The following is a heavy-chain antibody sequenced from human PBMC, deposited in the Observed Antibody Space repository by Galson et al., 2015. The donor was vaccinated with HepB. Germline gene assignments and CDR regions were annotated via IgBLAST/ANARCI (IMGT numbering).Heavy chain of an antibody. CDR3: VRGTGPSSSFIRGGFDP. CDR2: ITPVFGRP. J-gene: IGHJ5*02. D-gene: IGHD6-13*01. CDR1: GGVFSSFA. Sequence: SVKVSCKASGGVFSSFAMNWVRQVPGQGFKWMGRITPVFGRPEYAQKFQGRVIITADRAANTAYMELNRLFSEDTAVYFCVRGTGPSSSFIRGGFDPWGQGTLVTVSS. V-gene: IGHV1-69*04.